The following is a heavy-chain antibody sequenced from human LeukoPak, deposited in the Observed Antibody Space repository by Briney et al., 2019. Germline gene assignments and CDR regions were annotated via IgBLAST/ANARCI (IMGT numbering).Heavy chain of an antibody. CDR1: GGSIRGYY. D-gene: IGHD1-26*01. Sequence: SETLSLTCTVSGGSIRGYYWSWIRQAPGKGLEWIGYFYSSGNFNYNPSFKSRVTISGDSSKSQLSLRLNSVTAADTAVYYCAKTLYSGNYYWVFDSWGQGTLVTVSS. CDR3: AKTLYSGNYYWVFDS. J-gene: IGHJ4*02. V-gene: IGHV4-59*01. CDR2: FYSSGNF.